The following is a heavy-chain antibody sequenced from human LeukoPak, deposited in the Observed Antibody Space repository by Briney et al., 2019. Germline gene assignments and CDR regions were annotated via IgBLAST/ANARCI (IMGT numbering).Heavy chain of an antibody. V-gene: IGHV4-38-2*02. CDR1: GYSISSGYY. D-gene: IGHD3-3*01. CDR3: ASHWSYYDFWSGYFDY. CDR2: IYYSGST. Sequence: SETLSLTCTVSGYSISSGYYWGWIRQPPGKGLEWIGSIYYSGSTYYNPSLKSRVTISVDTSKNQFSLRLSSVTAADTAVYYCASHWSYYDFWSGYFDYWGQGTLVTVSS. J-gene: IGHJ4*02.